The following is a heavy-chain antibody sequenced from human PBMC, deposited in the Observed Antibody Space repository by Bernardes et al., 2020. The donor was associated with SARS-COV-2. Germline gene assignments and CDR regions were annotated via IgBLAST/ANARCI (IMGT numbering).Heavy chain of an antibody. CDR3: ARRPSASGSGMDV. CDR1: GDSMNSRRYY. CDR2: ISYSGST. Sequence: LSLTCTVSGDSMNSRRYYWGWIRQPPGRGLEWIGSISYSGSTNYNPSLKSRVTISVDTSKNQFSLRLSSVTAADTAVYYCARRPSASGSGMDVWGQGTTVTVSS. V-gene: IGHV4-39*01. J-gene: IGHJ6*02.